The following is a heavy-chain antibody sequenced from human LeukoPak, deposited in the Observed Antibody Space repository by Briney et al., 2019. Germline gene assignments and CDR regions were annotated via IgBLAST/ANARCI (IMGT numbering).Heavy chain of an antibody. CDR3: ARVGSITMVRGVIPPDY. Sequence: ASVKVSCKASGYTFTSYDINWVRQATGQGLEWMGWMNPNSGNTGYAQKFQGRVTITRNTSISTAYMELRSLRSDDTAVYYCARVGSITMVRGVIPPDYWGQGTLVTVSS. CDR1: GYTFTSYD. J-gene: IGHJ4*02. D-gene: IGHD3-10*01. V-gene: IGHV1-8*03. CDR2: MNPNSGNT.